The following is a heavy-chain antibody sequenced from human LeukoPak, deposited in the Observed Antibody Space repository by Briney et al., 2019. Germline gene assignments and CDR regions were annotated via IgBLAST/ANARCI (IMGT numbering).Heavy chain of an antibody. V-gene: IGHV4-59*01. CDR2: IYYSGST. D-gene: IGHD4-17*01. CDR3: ARDQGYGDYAFDY. Sequence: IGYIYYSGSTNYNPSLKSRVTISVDTSKNQFSLKLSSVTAADTAVYYCARDQGYGDYAFDYWGQGTLVTVSS. J-gene: IGHJ4*02.